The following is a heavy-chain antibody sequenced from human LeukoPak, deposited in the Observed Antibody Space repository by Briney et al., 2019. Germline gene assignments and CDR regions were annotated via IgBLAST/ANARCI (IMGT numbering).Heavy chain of an antibody. CDR2: IWYDGSNK. J-gene: IGHJ6*02. Sequence: GGSLRLSCATSGFTFSDYYMTWIRQAPGKGLERVAVIWYDGSNKYYADSVKGRFTISRDNSKNTLYLQMNSLRAEDTAVYYCARVSSPLYYYYGMDVWGQGTTVTVSS. V-gene: IGHV3-33*08. CDR1: GFTFSDYY. CDR3: ARVSSPLYYYYGMDV.